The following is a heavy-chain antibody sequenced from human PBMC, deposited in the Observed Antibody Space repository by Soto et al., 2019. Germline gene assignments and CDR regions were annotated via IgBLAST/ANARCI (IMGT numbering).Heavy chain of an antibody. V-gene: IGHV3-30*18. CDR3: AKAYLAVAGPYIDY. CDR1: GFTFSSYG. D-gene: IGHD6-19*01. Sequence: PGGSLRLSCAASGFTFSSYGMHWVRQAPGKGLEWVAVISYDGSNKHYADSVKGRFTISRDNSKNTLYLQMNSLRAEDTAVYYCAKAYLAVAGPYIDYWGQGTLVTVSS. CDR2: ISYDGSNK. J-gene: IGHJ4*02.